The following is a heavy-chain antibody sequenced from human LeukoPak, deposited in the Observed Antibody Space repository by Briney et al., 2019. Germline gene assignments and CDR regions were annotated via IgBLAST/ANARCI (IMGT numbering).Heavy chain of an antibody. CDR2: ISGSGGST. CDR3: ARFSSSPRYFDL. D-gene: IGHD6-6*01. J-gene: IGHJ2*01. CDR1: GFTFSSYA. V-gene: IGHV3-23*01. Sequence: PGGSLRLSCAASGFTFSSYAMSWVRQAPGKGLEWVSAISGSGGSTYYADSVKGRFTISRDNSKNTVYLQMNSLRAEDTAMYYCARFSSSPRYFDLWGRGTLVTVSS.